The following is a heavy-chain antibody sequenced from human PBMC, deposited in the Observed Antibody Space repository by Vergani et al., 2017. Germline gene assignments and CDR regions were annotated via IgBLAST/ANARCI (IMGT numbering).Heavy chain of an antibody. Sequence: EVQLVESGGGLVQPGGSLRLSCAASGFTFSSYSMNWVRQAPGKGLEWVSYISSSSSTIYYADSVKGRFTISRDNAKNSLYLQMNSLRAEDTAVYYCARRTVSDSSSGWALDYWGQGTLVTVSS. CDR2: ISSSSSTI. V-gene: IGHV3-48*04. D-gene: IGHD6-19*01. CDR1: GFTFSSYS. J-gene: IGHJ4*02. CDR3: ARRTVSDSSSGWALDY.